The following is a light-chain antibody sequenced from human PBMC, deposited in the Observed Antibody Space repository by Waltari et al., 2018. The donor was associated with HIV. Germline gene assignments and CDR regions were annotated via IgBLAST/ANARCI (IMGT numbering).Light chain of an antibody. CDR2: WAS. J-gene: IGKJ4*01. CDR1: QSVLYSSNNKNY. V-gene: IGKV4-1*01. Sequence: DMEMTQFPDSLAVSLNERATINCKSSQSVLYSSNNKNYLAWYQQKPGQPPKLLIYWASTRESGVPDRFSGSGSGTDFTLTISSLQAEDVAVYYCQQYLRSPPTFGGGTKVEIK. CDR3: QQYLRSPPT.